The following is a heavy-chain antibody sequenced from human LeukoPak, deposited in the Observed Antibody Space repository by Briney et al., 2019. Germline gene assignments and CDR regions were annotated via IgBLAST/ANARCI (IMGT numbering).Heavy chain of an antibody. CDR3: ARDQGGTYHSYYFDY. D-gene: IGHD1-26*01. J-gene: IGHJ4*02. CDR2: IYNSGST. V-gene: IGHV4-4*08. CDR1: GGSISRNY. Sequence: PSETLSLTCTVSGGSISRNYWSWIRQPPGKGLEWIGYIYNSGSTNYNPSLKSRVTISVDTSNNHLSLKLSSVTAADTAVYYCARDQGGTYHSYYFDYWGQGTLVTVSS.